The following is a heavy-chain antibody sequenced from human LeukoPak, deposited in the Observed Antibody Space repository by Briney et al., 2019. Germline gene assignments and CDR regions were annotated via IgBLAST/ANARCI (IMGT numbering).Heavy chain of an antibody. V-gene: IGHV4-59*08. D-gene: IGHD3-10*01. CDR1: GGPISSYY. J-gene: IGHJ4*02. CDR3: ASNYYGSGSLDY. Sequence: PSETLSLTCTVSGGPISSYYWSWIRRPPGKGLEWIGYIYYSGSTNYNPSLKSRVTISVDTSKNQFSLKLSSVTAADTAVYYCASNYYGSGSLDYWGQGNLVTVSS. CDR2: IYYSGST.